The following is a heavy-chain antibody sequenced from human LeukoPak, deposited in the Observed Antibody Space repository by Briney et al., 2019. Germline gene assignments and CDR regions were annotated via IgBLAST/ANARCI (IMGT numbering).Heavy chain of an antibody. J-gene: IGHJ5*02. CDR2: INPNSGGT. D-gene: IGHD2-2*01. Sequence: AASVKVSCKASGYTFTSYYMHWVRQAPGQGLEWMGWINPNSGGTNYAQKFQGWVTMTRDTSISTAYMELSSLRSEDTAVYYCARYCSSTSCYPTHNWFDPWGQGTLVTVSS. CDR1: GYTFTSYY. V-gene: IGHV1-2*04. CDR3: ARYCSSTSCYPTHNWFDP.